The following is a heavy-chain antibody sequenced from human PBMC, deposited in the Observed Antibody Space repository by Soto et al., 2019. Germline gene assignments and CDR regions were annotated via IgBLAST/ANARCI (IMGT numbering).Heavy chain of an antibody. Sequence: GGSLRLSCAASGFTFSSYGMHWVRQAPGKGLEWVAVISYDGSNKYYADSVKGRFTISRDNSKNTLYLQMNSLRAEDTAVYYCAKDHARFIVGATMYYWGQGTLVTVSS. D-gene: IGHD1-26*01. CDR1: GFTFSSYG. J-gene: IGHJ4*02. CDR2: ISYDGSNK. V-gene: IGHV3-30*18. CDR3: AKDHARFIVGATMYY.